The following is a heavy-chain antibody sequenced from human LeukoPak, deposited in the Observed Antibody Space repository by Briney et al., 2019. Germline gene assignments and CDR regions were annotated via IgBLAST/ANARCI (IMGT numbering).Heavy chain of an antibody. CDR1: GFKFSSYA. D-gene: IGHD6-19*01. CDR3: AKDPLLDPRWYLLAETVAGRTFDY. V-gene: IGHV3-23*01. CDR2: ISGSGGST. Sequence: GGSLRLSCVASGFKFSSYAMSWVRQAPGKGLEWVSAISGSGGSTYYADSVKGWFTISRDNSKNTLYLQMNSLRAEDTAVYYCAKDPLLDPRWYLLAETVAGRTFDYWGQGTLVTVSS. J-gene: IGHJ4*02.